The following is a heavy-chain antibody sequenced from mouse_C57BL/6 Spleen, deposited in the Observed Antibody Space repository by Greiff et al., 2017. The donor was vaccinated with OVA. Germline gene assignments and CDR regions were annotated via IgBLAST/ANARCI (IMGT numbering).Heavy chain of an antibody. Sequence: EVQLQQSGPELVKPGASVKISCKASGYSFPDYNMNWVKQGNGKSLEWIGVINPNYGTTSYNQKFKGKATLTVDQSSSTAYMQLNSLTSEDSAVYYCARSGGSVGYYFDYWGQGTTLTVSS. CDR3: ARSGGSVGYYFDY. CDR2: INPNYGTT. V-gene: IGHV1-39*01. CDR1: GYSFPDYN. D-gene: IGHD1-3*01. J-gene: IGHJ2*01.